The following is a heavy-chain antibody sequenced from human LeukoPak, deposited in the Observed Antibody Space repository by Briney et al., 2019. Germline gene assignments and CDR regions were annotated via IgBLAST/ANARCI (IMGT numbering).Heavy chain of an antibody. Sequence: SETLSLTCSVYGASFTEYYWSWIRQPPGKSLEWIGEINYTGRTHYNPSLTSRVTISIDMSERQFSLRLTSVTAADTAVYYCARERRVEVTARQTVAFDMWAQGTMVIVSS. J-gene: IGHJ3*02. D-gene: IGHD1-26*01. V-gene: IGHV4-34*01. CDR2: INYTGRT. CDR1: GASFTEYY. CDR3: ARERRVEVTARQTVAFDM.